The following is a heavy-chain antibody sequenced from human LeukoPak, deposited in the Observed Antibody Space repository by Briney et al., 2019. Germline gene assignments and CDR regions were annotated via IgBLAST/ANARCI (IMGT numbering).Heavy chain of an antibody. Sequence: PGGSLRLSCAASGFTFSSYSMNWVRQAPGKGLEWVSVIYSSGSTYYADSVKGRFTISRDNSKNTLHLQMNSLRAEDTAVYYCAKDSLNCSGGSCYYDGESFDYWGQGTLVIVPS. CDR3: AKDSLNCSGGSCYYDGESFDY. CDR1: GFTFSSYS. V-gene: IGHV3-53*01. CDR2: IYSSGST. D-gene: IGHD2-15*01. J-gene: IGHJ4*02.